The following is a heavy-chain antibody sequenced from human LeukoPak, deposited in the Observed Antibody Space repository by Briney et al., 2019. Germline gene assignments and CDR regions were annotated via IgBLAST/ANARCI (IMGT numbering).Heavy chain of an antibody. D-gene: IGHD3-10*01. CDR1: GDSMSNYY. CDR2: INHSGST. CDR3: ARPRYGSGSLDS. V-gene: IGHV4-34*01. J-gene: IGHJ4*02. Sequence: SETLSLTCTVSGDSMSNYYWTWIRQPPGKGPEWIGEINHSGSTTYNPSLNNRVTISVDTSKNQFSLKLSSVTAADTAVYYCARPRYGSGSLDSWGQGTLVTVSS.